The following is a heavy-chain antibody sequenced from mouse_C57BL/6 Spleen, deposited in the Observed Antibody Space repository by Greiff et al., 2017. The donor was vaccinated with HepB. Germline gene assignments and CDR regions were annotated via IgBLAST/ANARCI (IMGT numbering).Heavy chain of an antibody. CDR2: ISYDGSN. Sequence: EVQLQESGPGLVKPSQSLSLTCSVTGYSITSGYYWNWIRQFPGNKLEWMGYISYDGSNNYNPSLKNRISITRDTSKNQFFLKLNSVTTEDTATYYCARGGDYDYDGAMDYWGQGTSVTVSS. CDR3: ARGGDYDYDGAMDY. V-gene: IGHV3-6*01. D-gene: IGHD2-4*01. CDR1: GYSITSGYY. J-gene: IGHJ4*01.